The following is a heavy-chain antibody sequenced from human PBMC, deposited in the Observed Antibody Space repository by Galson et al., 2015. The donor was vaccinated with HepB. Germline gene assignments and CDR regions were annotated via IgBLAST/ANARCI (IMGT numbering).Heavy chain of an antibody. Sequence: QSGAEVKKPGESLRISCKGSGYSFNTYWISWVRQMPGKGLGWMGRIDLSDSYTKYSPSFQGHVIILDNKSIRTAYLQWSSLKASDTAMYYCARSSMTVSGTHYWGQGTLVTVSS. CDR1: GYSFNTYW. CDR3: ARSSMTVSGTHY. CDR2: IDLSDSYT. V-gene: IGHV5-10-1*01. J-gene: IGHJ4*02. D-gene: IGHD6-19*01.